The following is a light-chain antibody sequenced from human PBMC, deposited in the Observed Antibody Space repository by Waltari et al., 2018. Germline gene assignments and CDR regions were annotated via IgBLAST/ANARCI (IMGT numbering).Light chain of an antibody. CDR1: QSIINY. J-gene: IGKJ2*01. V-gene: IGKV3-20*01. CDR2: GAS. Sequence: EIILTRSPGTLSLSPGERATLSCRASQSIINYLAWYQQKPGQAPRLLIYGASTRATGIPDRFSGSGSGTDFTLTISRLEPEDFAVYYCHQYDTSPDTFGQGTKLEIK. CDR3: HQYDTSPDT.